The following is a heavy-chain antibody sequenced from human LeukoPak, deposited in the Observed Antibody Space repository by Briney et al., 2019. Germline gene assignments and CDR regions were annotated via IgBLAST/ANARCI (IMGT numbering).Heavy chain of an antibody. D-gene: IGHD4-11*01. V-gene: IGHV3-21*01. CDR2: ISSSSSYI. Sequence: GGSLRLSCAASGFTFSSYSMNWVRQAPGKGLEWVSSISSSSSYIYYADSVKGRFTISRDNAKNSLYLQMNSLRAEDTAVYYCAREVNTVTTGSRYYYYYYMDVWGKGTTVTVSS. CDR3: AREVNTVTTGSRYYYYYYMDV. CDR1: GFTFSSYS. J-gene: IGHJ6*03.